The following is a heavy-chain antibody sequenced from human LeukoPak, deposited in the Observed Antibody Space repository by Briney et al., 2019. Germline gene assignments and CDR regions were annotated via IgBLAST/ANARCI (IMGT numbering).Heavy chain of an antibody. CDR1: GNSFTNYW. CDR3: AASYITPAATDGFDI. V-gene: IGHV5-51*01. J-gene: IGHJ3*02. D-gene: IGHD2-2*01. CDR2: IYPGDSDT. Sequence: GESLKISCKSSGNSFTNYWIGWVRQVPGKGLKWIGIIYPGDSDTRYSPSFQGQVTISADRSISTAYLQWSSLKASDTGMYYCAASYITPAATDGFDIWGQGTMVAVSS.